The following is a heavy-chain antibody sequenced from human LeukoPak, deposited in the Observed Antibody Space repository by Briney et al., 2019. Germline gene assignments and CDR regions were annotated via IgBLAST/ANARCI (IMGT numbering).Heavy chain of an antibody. CDR2: INHSGST. CDR3: AGEPYYDYVWGSYRYLY. Sequence: SETLSLTCAVYGGSFSGYYCSWIRQPPGKGLEWIGEINHSGSTNYNPSLKSRVTISVDTSKNQFSLKLSSVTAADTAVYYCAGEPYYDYVWGSYRYLYWGQGTLVTVSS. J-gene: IGHJ4*02. CDR1: GGSFSGYY. D-gene: IGHD3-16*02. V-gene: IGHV4-34*01.